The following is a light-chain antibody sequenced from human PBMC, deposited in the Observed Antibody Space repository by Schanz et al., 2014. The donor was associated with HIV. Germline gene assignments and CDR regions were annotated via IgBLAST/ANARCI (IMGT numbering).Light chain of an antibody. CDR2: AAS. V-gene: IGKV1-39*01. CDR3: QQSYITPYT. J-gene: IGKJ2*01. CDR1: QGIGNE. Sequence: DIQLTQSPSSLSASVGDTVTITCRASQGIGNELGWYQQRPGKAPKRLIYAASTLQSGVPSRFSGGGSGRVFTLTISGLQPEDFTTYYCQQSYITPYTFGQGTNLDIK.